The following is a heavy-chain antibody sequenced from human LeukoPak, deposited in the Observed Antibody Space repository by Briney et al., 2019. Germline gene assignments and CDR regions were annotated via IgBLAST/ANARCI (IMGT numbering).Heavy chain of an antibody. J-gene: IGHJ4*02. Sequence: GRSLRLSCVASGLPIADFAMHWVRQAPGKGMEWVSLISGDGVSTFSADTVKGRFSMSSDNSKSSVYLAMTSLRTEDAAMYYCAKESGKFDYWGQGTLVAVSS. CDR3: AKESGKFDY. V-gene: IGHV3-43*02. CDR2: ISGDGVST. CDR1: GLPIADFA.